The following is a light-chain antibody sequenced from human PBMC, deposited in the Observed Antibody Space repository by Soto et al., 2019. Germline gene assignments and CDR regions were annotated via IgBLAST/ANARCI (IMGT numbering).Light chain of an antibody. J-gene: IGLJ3*02. CDR2: AVT. CDR1: SSDVGDYND. CDR3: CSYAGSYTWV. Sequence: QSALTQPRSVSGSPGQSVTISCTGTSSDVGDYNDVSWYQQHPGKAPKLLIYAVTPRPSGVPDRFSGSKSGNTASLTISGLQAEDEDDYSCCSYAGSYTWVFGGGTKLPVL. V-gene: IGLV2-11*01.